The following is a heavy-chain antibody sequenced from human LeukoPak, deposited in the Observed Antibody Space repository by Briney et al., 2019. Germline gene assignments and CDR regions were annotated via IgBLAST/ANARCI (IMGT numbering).Heavy chain of an antibody. V-gene: IGHV4-59*12. CDR3: AKDPTALRYFDWLLGPNLVTALY. CDR2: VYYSESA. J-gene: IGHJ4*02. Sequence: SETLSLTCTVSGGSIRSYYWSWIRQPPGKGLEWIGYVYYSESANYNPSLKSRITISLDTSKNQFSLKLNSVTAADTAVYYCAKDPTALRYFDWLLGPNLVTALYWGQGTLVTVSS. CDR1: GGSIRSYY. D-gene: IGHD3-9*01.